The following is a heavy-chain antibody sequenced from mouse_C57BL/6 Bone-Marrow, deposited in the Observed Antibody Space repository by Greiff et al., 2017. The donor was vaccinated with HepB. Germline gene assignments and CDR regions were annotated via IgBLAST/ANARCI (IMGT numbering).Heavy chain of an antibody. J-gene: IGHJ2*01. D-gene: IGHD2-1*01. Sequence: QVTLKESGPGILQSSQTLSLTCSFSGFSLSTSGMGVSWIRQPSGKGLEWLAHIYWDDDKRYNPSLKSRPTISKDTSRNQVFLKITSVDTADTATYCCARREGYYGNYAFDYWGQGTTLTVSS. CDR3: ARREGYYGNYAFDY. V-gene: IGHV8-12*01. CDR2: IYWDDDK. CDR1: GFSLSTSGMG.